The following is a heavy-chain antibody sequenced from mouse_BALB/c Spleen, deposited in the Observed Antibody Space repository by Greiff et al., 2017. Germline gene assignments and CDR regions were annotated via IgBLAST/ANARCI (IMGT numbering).Heavy chain of an antibody. CDR2: INPNNGGT. Sequence: EVQLQESGPELVKPGASVKIPCKASGYTFTDYNMDWVKQSHGKSLEWIGDINPNNGGTIYNQKFKDKATLTVDKSSSTAYMELRSLTSEDTAVYYCARSILRLYYAMDYWGQGTSVTVSS. J-gene: IGHJ4*01. V-gene: IGHV1-18*01. CDR3: ARSILRLYYAMDY. CDR1: GYTFTDYN. D-gene: IGHD1-1*01.